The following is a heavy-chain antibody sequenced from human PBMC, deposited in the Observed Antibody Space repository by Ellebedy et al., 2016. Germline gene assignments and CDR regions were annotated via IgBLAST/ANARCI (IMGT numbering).Heavy chain of an antibody. CDR3: AREASGSYHFDY. CDR2: IWYDGSNK. CDR1: GFTFSSYG. J-gene: IGHJ4*02. Sequence: GGSLRLSCAASGFTFSSYGMHWVRQAPGKGLEWVAVIWYDGSNKYYADSVKGRFTISRDNSKNTLYLQMNSLRAEDTAVYYCAREASGSYHFDYWGQGTLVTVSS. V-gene: IGHV3-33*01. D-gene: IGHD1-26*01.